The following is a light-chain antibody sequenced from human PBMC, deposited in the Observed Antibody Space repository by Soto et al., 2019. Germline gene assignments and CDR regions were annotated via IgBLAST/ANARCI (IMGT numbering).Light chain of an antibody. V-gene: IGKV1-39*01. CDR2: AAS. Sequence: TQNKYSLSSTVGGRVTNTCPVSQSISSYLNWYQQKPGKAPKLLIYAASSLQSGVPSRFSGSGSGTDFTLTISSLQPEDFATYYCQQSYSTPPITFGQGTRLEIK. CDR3: QQSYSTPPIT. J-gene: IGKJ5*01. CDR1: QSISSY.